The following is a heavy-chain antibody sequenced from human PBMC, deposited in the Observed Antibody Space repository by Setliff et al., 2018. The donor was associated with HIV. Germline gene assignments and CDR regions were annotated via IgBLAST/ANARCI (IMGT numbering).Heavy chain of an antibody. D-gene: IGHD3-10*01. V-gene: IGHV4-34*01. CDR1: GGSFSGSYY. CDR3: ARRAGSDYFTRFDY. Sequence: SETLSLTCAVYGGSFSGSYYWSWIRQSPGKGLEWIGEINHSGSTNYNPSLKSRVTILGDTSKNQFSLKLSSVTAADTAVYYCARRAGSDYFTRFDYWGQGTLVTVSS. J-gene: IGHJ4*02. CDR2: INHSGST.